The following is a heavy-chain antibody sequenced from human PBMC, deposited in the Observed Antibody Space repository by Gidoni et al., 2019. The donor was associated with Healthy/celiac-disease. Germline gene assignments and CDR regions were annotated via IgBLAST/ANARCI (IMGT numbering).Heavy chain of an antibody. D-gene: IGHD6-19*01. J-gene: IGHJ4*02. CDR3: TREDSSGWYDY. V-gene: IGHV3-49*03. CDR1: FGDYA. Sequence: FGDYAMSWFRQAPGKGLEWVGFIRSKAYGGTTEYAASVKGRFTISRDDSKSIAYLQMNSLKTEDTAVYYCTREDSSGWYDYWGQGTLVTVSS. CDR2: IRSKAYGGTT.